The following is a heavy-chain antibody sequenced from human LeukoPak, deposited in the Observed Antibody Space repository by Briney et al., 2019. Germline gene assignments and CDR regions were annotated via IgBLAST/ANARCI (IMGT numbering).Heavy chain of an antibody. V-gene: IGHV3-21*01. Sequence: GGSLRLSCAASGFTFSSYAMSWVRQAPGEGLEWVSSISSSSSYIYYADSVKGRFTISRDNAKNSLYLQMNSLRAEDTAVYYCARGGAYCSGGSCYSYPYYYYYGMDVWGQGTTVTVSS. D-gene: IGHD2-15*01. J-gene: IGHJ6*02. CDR3: ARGGAYCSGGSCYSYPYYYYYGMDV. CDR2: ISSSSSYI. CDR1: GFTFSSYA.